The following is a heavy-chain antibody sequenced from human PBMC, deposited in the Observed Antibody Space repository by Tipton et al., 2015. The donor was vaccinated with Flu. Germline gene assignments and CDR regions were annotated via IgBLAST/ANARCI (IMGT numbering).Heavy chain of an antibody. D-gene: IGHD2-2*01. CDR2: ISDSGGST. Sequence: SLRLSCVASGFSFRTYAMSWVRQAPGKGLEWVSAISDSGGSTYYAVSVKGRFTISRDNSENMLSLQMNSLRLEDTAVYYCAKVHTCYCSSNSCYLDSWGQGTLVTVSS. V-gene: IGHV3-23*01. J-gene: IGHJ4*02. CDR3: AKVHTCYCSSNSCYLDS. CDR1: GFSFRTYA.